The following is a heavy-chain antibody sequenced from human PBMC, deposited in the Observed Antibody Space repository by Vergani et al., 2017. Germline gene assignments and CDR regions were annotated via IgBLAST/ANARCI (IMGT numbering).Heavy chain of an antibody. J-gene: IGHJ4*02. CDR2: ISGSGGST. V-gene: IGHV3-23*01. Sequence: EVQLLESGGGLVQPGGSLRLSCAASGFTFSSYAMSWVRQAPGKGLEWVSVISGSGGSTYYADSVKGRFTISRDNSKNTLYLQMNSLRAEDTAVYYCAKGTMVRGALDYWGQGTLVTVSS. CDR1: GFTFSSYA. CDR3: AKGTMVRGALDY. D-gene: IGHD3-10*01.